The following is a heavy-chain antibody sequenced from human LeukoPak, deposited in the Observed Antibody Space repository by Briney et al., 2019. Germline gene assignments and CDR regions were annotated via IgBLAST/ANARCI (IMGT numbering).Heavy chain of an antibody. V-gene: IGHV3-49*04. J-gene: IGHJ4*02. CDR1: GFTFGDYA. CDR3: TRDQTPYY. Sequence: GRSLRLSCTGPGFTFGDYAMTWVRQAPGKGLEWVGFIRSQIYGGTPEYAASVKGRFTISRDDSEGVAYLQMNSLKTEDTAVYYCTRDQTPYYWGQGTLVTVSS. CDR2: IRSQIYGGTP.